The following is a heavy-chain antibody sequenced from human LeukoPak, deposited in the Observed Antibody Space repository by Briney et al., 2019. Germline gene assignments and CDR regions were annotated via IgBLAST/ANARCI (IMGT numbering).Heavy chain of an antibody. D-gene: IGHD6-19*01. CDR1: GFTFSSYW. Sequence: PGGSLRLSCAASGFTFSSYWMSWVRQAPGKGLEWVANIKQDGSEKYYVDSVKGRFTISRDNAKNSLYPQMNSLRAEDTAVYYCARDIAVAGNWFDPWGQGTLVTVSS. V-gene: IGHV3-7*01. CDR2: IKQDGSEK. J-gene: IGHJ5*02. CDR3: ARDIAVAGNWFDP.